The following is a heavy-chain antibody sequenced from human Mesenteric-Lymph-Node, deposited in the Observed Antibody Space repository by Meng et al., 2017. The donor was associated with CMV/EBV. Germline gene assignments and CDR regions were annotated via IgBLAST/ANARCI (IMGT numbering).Heavy chain of an antibody. J-gene: IGHJ3*02. CDR3: ASFAPSISGSYTSDDAFDI. CDR1: GFTFNNYG. Sequence: LKISCAASGFTFNNYGMYWVRQAPGKGLEWVAFIRYDGSKAYYEDSVKGRFAISRDNAKNSLYLQMNSLRAEDTAVYYCASFAPSISGSYTSDDAFDIWGQGTMVTVSS. CDR2: IRYDGSKA. V-gene: IGHV3-30*02. D-gene: IGHD1-26*01.